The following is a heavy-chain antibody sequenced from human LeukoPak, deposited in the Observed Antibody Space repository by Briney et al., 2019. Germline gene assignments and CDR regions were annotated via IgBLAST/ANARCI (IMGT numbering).Heavy chain of an antibody. V-gene: IGHV4-34*01. CDR2: INHSGST. CDR3: ARGERYFDWLLVGNWFDP. D-gene: IGHD3-9*01. Sequence: SETLSLTCAVYGGSFSGYYWSWIRQPPGKGLEWIGEINHSGSTNYNPSLKSRVTISVDTSKNQFSLKLSSVTAADTAVYYCARGERYFDWLLVGNWFDPWGQGTLVTVSS. J-gene: IGHJ5*02. CDR1: GGSFSGYY.